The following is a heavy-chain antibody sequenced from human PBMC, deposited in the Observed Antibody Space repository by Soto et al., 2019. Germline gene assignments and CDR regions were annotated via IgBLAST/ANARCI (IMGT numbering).Heavy chain of an antibody. CDR2: LYPGYTT. Sequence: PGGSLRLSCVVSGFTVSSTNYMSWVRQAPGKGLERVSVLYPGYTTSYADSVKGRFTISTDNSKNTLYLQMNSLRAEDTAVYYCHGYGYWGQGTLVTVSS. V-gene: IGHV3-53*01. CDR3: HGYGY. CDR1: GFTVSSTNY. D-gene: IGHD5-12*01. J-gene: IGHJ4*02.